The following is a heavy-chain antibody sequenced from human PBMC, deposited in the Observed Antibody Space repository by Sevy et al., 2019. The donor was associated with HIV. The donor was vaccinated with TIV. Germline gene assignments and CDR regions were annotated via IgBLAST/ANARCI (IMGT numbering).Heavy chain of an antibody. J-gene: IGHJ3*01. V-gene: IGHV3-23*01. CDR3: AKALNPALESMIEVILRTLKGFDV. Sequence: GGSLRLSCTASGFTFNTHAMTWVRQAPGKGLEWVSVISGPGLSTYYADSVKGRFTISRDNSKNTPYVQMNSLRVDETATYYCAKALNPALESMIEVILRTLKGFDVWGQGTMVTVSS. CDR2: ISGPGLST. CDR1: GFTFNTHA. D-gene: IGHD3-22*01.